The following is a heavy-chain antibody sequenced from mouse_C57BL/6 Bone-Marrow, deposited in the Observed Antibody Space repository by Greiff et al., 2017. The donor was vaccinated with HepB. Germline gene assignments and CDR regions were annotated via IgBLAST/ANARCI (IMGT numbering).Heavy chain of an antibody. CDR3: ARSRTGTWYFDV. J-gene: IGHJ1*03. Sequence: EVNVVESGGGLVKPGGSLKLSCAASGFTFSDYGMHWVRQAPEKGLEWVAYISSGSSTIYYADTVKGRFTISRDNAKNTLFLQMTSLRSEDTAMYYCARSRTGTWYFDVWGTGTTVTVSS. CDR2: ISSGSSTI. D-gene: IGHD4-1*01. CDR1: GFTFSDYG. V-gene: IGHV5-17*01.